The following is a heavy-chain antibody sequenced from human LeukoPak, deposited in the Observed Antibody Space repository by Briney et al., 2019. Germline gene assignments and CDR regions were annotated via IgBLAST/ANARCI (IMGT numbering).Heavy chain of an antibody. CDR3: ARAARVGYSSSWYNRPGWYFDY. J-gene: IGHJ4*02. CDR2: ISAYNGNT. CDR1: GYAFTSYG. Sequence: ASVKVSCKASGYAFTSYGISWVRQAPGQGLEWMGWISAYNGNTNYAQKLQGRVTMTTDTSTSTAYMELRSLRSDDTAVYYCARAARVGYSSSWYNRPGWYFDYWGQGTLVTVSS. V-gene: IGHV1-18*01. D-gene: IGHD6-13*01.